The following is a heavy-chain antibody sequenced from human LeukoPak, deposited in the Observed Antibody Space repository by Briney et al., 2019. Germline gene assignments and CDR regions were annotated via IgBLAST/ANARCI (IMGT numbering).Heavy chain of an antibody. J-gene: IGHJ4*02. CDR1: GFTFSNAW. D-gene: IGHD3-3*01. V-gene: IGHV3-15*01. Sequence: GGSLRLSCAASGFTFSNAWMSWVRQAPGKGLEWVGRIKSKTDGGTTDYAAPVKGRFTISRDDSKNTLYLQMNSLKTEDTAVYYCTTDEFGEPKTPHILEWLFPEEPLFDYWGQGTLVTVSS. CDR2: IKSKTDGGTT. CDR3: TTDEFGEPKTPHILEWLFPEEPLFDY.